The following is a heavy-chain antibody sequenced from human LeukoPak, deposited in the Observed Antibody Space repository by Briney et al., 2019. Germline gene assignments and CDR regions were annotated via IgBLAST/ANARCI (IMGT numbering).Heavy chain of an antibody. D-gene: IGHD5-12*01. CDR1: GFTFSTCG. CDR3: ARDSPVD. V-gene: IGHV3-33*01. J-gene: IGHJ3*01. CDR2: IWFDGSKK. Sequence: PGGSLRLSCAASGFTFSTCGMHWVRQAPGKGLEWVAVIWFDGSKKYYADSVKGRFTISRDNSKNTLYLQMNSLRAEDTAVYYCARDSPVDWGQGTMVTVSS.